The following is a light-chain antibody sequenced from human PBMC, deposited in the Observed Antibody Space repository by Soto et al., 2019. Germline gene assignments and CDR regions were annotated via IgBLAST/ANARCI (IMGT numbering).Light chain of an antibody. CDR2: GAS. V-gene: IGKV3-20*01. CDR3: QQYGGSPT. CDR1: QSVSSNY. J-gene: IGKJ3*01. Sequence: EIVLTQSPGTLSLSPGESATISCRASQSVSSNYLAWYQQKPGQAPRLLIYGASDRATGIPDRFSGSGSGTDFTLTSSRLEPADFAVYYCQQYGGSPTFGPGTKVDLE.